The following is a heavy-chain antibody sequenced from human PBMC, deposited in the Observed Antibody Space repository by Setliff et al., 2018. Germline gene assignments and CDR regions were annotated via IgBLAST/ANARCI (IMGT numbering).Heavy chain of an antibody. CDR2: MFPANSDT. V-gene: IGHV5-51*01. J-gene: IGHJ4*02. D-gene: IGHD6-19*01. CDR1: GYSFTSYW. Sequence: LGESLKISCKGSGYSFTSYWIGWVRQKPGKGLGWVGIMFPANSDTRYSPSFEGQVTMSADNSINTAYLQWNSLKASDTAIYYCARRVSVTGKEFDSRGQGTLVTVSS. CDR3: ARRVSVTGKEFDS.